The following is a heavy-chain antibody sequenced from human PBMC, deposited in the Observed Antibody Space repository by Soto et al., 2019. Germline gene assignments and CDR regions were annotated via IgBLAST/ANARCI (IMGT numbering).Heavy chain of an antibody. CDR1: GGSIRSGDYY. D-gene: IGHD3-9*01. Sequence: SETLSLTCTVSGGSIRSGDYYWSWIRQPPGKGLESIGYIYYSGSTYYNPSLKSRVTISVDTSKNQFSLKLSSVTAADTAVYYCARAFDILTRYYFDYWGQGTLVTVSS. CDR3: ARAFDILTRYYFDY. V-gene: IGHV4-30-4*01. CDR2: IYYSGST. J-gene: IGHJ4*02.